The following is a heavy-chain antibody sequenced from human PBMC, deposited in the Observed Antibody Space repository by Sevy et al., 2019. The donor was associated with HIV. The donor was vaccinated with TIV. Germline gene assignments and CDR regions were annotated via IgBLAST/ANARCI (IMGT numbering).Heavy chain of an antibody. J-gene: IGHJ4*02. CDR1: GFTFTDYV. CDR2: IGGRGGST. Sequence: GGSLRLSCTASGFTFTDYVMNWVRQAPGRGLEWVSSIGGRGGSTQYADSVKGRFTISRDNSKNTLYLQMNSLRAEDTAVYYCATDRISDWFFGSWGQGTLVSVSS. CDR3: ATDRISDWFFGS. D-gene: IGHD3-9*01. V-gene: IGHV3-23*01.